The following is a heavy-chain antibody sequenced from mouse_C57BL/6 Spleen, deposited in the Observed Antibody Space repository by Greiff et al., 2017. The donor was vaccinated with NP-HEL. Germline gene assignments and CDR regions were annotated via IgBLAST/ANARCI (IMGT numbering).Heavy chain of an antibody. J-gene: IGHJ4*01. V-gene: IGHV1-81*01. Sequence: QVQLKQSGPELVKPGASVKLSCKASGYTFTSYDINWVKQRPGQGLEWIGEIYPRSGNTYYNEKFMGKAPLTADKSSSTAYMELRSLTSEDSAVYFCARFWDKGNAMDYWGQGTSVTVSS. CDR1: GYTFTSYD. D-gene: IGHD4-1*01. CDR2: IYPRSGNT. CDR3: ARFWDKGNAMDY.